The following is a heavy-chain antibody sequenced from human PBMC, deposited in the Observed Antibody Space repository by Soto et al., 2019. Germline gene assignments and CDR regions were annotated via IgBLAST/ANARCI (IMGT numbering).Heavy chain of an antibody. J-gene: IGHJ4*02. CDR1: GGSISGYY. CDR2: IFYSGST. CDR3: ARVGSSGWSPDY. Sequence: PLETLSLTCTVSGGSISGYYWSWIRQPPGKGLEWIGYIFYSGSTNYNPSLRSRVTISVDTSKNQFSLKLRSVTTADTAMYYCARVGSSGWSPDYWGQGTLVTVSS. V-gene: IGHV4-59*01. D-gene: IGHD6-19*01.